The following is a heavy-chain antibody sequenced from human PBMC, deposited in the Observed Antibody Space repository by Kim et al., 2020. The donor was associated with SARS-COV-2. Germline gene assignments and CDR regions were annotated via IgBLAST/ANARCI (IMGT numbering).Heavy chain of an antibody. Sequence: SETLSLTCAVYGGSFSGYYWSWICQPPGKGLEWIGEINHSGSTNYNPSLKSRVTISVDTSKNQFSLKLSSVTAADTAVYYCARFPMRPGTSKVRWFDPWGQGTLVTVSS. CDR3: ARFPMRPGTSKVRWFDP. J-gene: IGHJ5*02. V-gene: IGHV4-34*01. D-gene: IGHD1-1*01. CDR2: INHSGST. CDR1: GGSFSGYY.